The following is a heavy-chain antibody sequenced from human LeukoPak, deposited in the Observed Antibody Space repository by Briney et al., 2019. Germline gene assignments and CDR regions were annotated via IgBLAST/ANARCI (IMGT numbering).Heavy chain of an antibody. D-gene: IGHD1-7*01. CDR2: IYYIGST. V-gene: IGHV4-59*12. J-gene: IGHJ6*03. CDR1: GGSISSSY. Sequence: SETLSLTCTVSGGSISSSYWSWLRQAPGKGLEWLGWIYYIGSTDYHPSLKSRVTLPVDKSNSQFSLKLTSATAADTDVYYCASKGKLHSSYYYLDVWGIGTTVTVSS. CDR3: ASKGKLHSSYYYLDV.